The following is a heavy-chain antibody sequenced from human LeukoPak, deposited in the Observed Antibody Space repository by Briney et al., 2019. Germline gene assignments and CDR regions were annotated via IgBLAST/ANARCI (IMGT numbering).Heavy chain of an antibody. CDR1: GASITSNHW. V-gene: IGHV4-4*02. CDR2: IYHGGAI. CDR3: ATYLYGDYGYYYFDY. J-gene: IGHJ4*02. Sequence: PSETLSLTCAVSGASITSNHWWSWARQAPGEGLEWIGEIYHGGAIPYNPSLKSRVTMSVDKSKNEFSLSLRSVTAADTAVYYCATYLYGDYGYYYFDYWGPGTLVTVSA. D-gene: IGHD4-17*01.